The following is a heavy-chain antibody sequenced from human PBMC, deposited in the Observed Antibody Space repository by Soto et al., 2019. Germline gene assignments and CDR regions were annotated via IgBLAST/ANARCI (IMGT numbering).Heavy chain of an antibody. CDR2: FDPEDGET. Sequence: QVQLVQSGAAVKKPGASVKVSCKVSGYTLTELSMHWVRQAPGNGREWMGGFDPEDGETIYAQTFQGRVTMTEDTSTDTAYMELSSLRSEDTAVYYCAHSSGWYRRGYYFDYWGQGTLVTVSS. J-gene: IGHJ4*02. V-gene: IGHV1-24*01. D-gene: IGHD6-19*01. CDR1: GYTLTELS. CDR3: AHSSGWYRRGYYFDY.